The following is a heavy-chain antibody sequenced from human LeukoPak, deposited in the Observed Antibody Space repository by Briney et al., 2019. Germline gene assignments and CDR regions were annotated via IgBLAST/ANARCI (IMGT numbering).Heavy chain of an antibody. CDR3: ANSEFDVSGKYAGIDN. D-gene: IGHD3-10*01. V-gene: IGHV3-23*01. CDR1: GLSLSTYV. J-gene: IGHJ4*02. CDR2: INGGGDGT. Sequence: GGALRVSCVHSGLSLSTYVMNGVRPAPRERVAWVSPINGGGDGTYYVDSVWGRITASRDNTPTTQYLQMRFLGDADTALYYSANSEFDVSGKYAGIDNWGQGTLVTVSS.